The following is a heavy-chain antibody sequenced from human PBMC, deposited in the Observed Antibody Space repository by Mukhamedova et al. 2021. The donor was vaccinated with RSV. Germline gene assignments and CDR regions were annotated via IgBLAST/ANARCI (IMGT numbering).Heavy chain of an antibody. D-gene: IGHD7-27*01. CDR2: GTT. Sequence: GTTNYPQKFQGRVTITADKSTSTAYMELSNLSSEDTARYYCARDRTGDLDYWGQGTLVTVSS. CDR3: ARDRTGDLDY. J-gene: IGHJ4*02. V-gene: IGHV1-69*06.